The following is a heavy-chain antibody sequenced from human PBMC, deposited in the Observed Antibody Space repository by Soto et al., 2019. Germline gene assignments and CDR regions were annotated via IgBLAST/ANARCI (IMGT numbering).Heavy chain of an antibody. Sequence: QVQLVQSGAEVKKPGSSVKVSCKAFGGTFSSYAISWVRQAPGQGLEWMGGIISIFGTENYALKFQGRVTITADESTSTAYLEPSSLRSEDTAVYYCARDPYGDYFGHGYWGQRTLVTVAS. CDR1: GGTFSSYA. V-gene: IGHV1-69*01. D-gene: IGHD4-17*01. J-gene: IGHJ4*02. CDR2: IISIFGTE. CDR3: ARDPYGDYFGHGY.